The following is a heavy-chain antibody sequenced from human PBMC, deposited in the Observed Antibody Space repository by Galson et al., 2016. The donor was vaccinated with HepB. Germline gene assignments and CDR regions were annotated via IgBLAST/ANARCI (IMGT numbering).Heavy chain of an antibody. CDR1: GFTFSTYA. D-gene: IGHD5-18*01. J-gene: IGHJ4*02. Sequence: SLRLSCAASGFTFSTYALHWVRQAPGKGLEWVAVISFDGRKTYYADSMKGRFTISRDNSKSTLYLQMNSLRAEDSAVYYCVRDDRRITNFGYPKCFHWGQGTLVTVSS. CDR2: ISFDGRKT. V-gene: IGHV3-30*04. CDR3: VRDDRRITNFGYPKCFH.